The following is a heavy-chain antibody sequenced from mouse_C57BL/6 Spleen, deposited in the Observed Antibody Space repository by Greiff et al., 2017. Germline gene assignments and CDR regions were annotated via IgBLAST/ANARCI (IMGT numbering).Heavy chain of an antibody. J-gene: IGHJ2*01. D-gene: IGHD1-1*01. CDR1: GYAFSSSW. CDR3: AVITTVVGFDY. CDR2: IYPGDGDT. Sequence: VQLQQSGPELVKPGASVKISCKASGYAFSSSWMNWVKQRPGQGLEWIGRIYPGDGDTNYNGKFKGKATLTADKSSSTAYMQLSSLTSEDSAVYFCAVITTVVGFDYWGQGTTLTVSS. V-gene: IGHV1-82*01.